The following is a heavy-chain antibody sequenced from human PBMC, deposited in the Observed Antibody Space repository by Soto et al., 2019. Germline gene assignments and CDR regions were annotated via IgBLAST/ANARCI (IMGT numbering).Heavy chain of an antibody. Sequence: QVHQVQSGGEVKKPGASVIVSCKTSGYNLSTYTINWVRQAPGPGLEWIGWISAKNGNTDYPRKFQGRVTVTMDTYTTTSYMEVRNLRSDDTAVYYCASGYFDHFFDFWGQGTLVTVSS. CDR3: ASGYFDHFFDF. J-gene: IGHJ4*02. CDR1: GYNLSTYT. CDR2: ISAKNGNT. V-gene: IGHV1-18*04. D-gene: IGHD3-22*01.